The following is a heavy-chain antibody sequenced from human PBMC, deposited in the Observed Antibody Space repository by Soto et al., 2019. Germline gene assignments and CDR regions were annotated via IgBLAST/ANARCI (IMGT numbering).Heavy chain of an antibody. CDR3: AKDPRSGYVSSSGDY. J-gene: IGHJ4*02. Sequence: GSLRLSCAASGFTFSSYAMSCVRQAPGKGLEWVSAISGSGGSTYYADSVKGRFTISRDNSKNTLYLQMNSLRAEDTAVYYCAKDPRSGYVSSSGDYWGQGTLVTVSS. CDR2: ISGSGGST. V-gene: IGHV3-23*01. D-gene: IGHD5-12*01. CDR1: GFTFSSYA.